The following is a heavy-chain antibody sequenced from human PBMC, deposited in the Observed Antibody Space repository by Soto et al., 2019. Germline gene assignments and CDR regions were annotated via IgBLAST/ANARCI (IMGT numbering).Heavy chain of an antibody. CDR2: VYYTGST. V-gene: IGHV4-59*08. CDR1: GGSTSNFY. J-gene: IGHJ5*01. D-gene: IGHD3-3*01. Sequence: SETLSLTCTVSGGSTSNFYWSWIRQPPGKGLEWIGYVYYTGSTSYNPSLKRRVTFSADSSRGQFSLRRNSVTAADTAVYCCARTVFGPYLLADS. CDR3: ARTVFGPYLLADS.